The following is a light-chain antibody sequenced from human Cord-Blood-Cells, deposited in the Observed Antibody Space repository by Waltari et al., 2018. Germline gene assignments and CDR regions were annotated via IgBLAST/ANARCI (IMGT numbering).Light chain of an antibody. J-gene: IGKJ5*01. CDR3: QQYNNWPIT. Sequence: EIVMTQSPATLSVSPGERATLSCRASQRVSSNLAWYQQQPGQAPRHLIYGASTRATGIPARFSGRGSGTEFTLTISSLQSEDFAVYYCQQYNNWPITFGQGTRLEIK. CDR1: QRVSSN. V-gene: IGKV3-15*01. CDR2: GAS.